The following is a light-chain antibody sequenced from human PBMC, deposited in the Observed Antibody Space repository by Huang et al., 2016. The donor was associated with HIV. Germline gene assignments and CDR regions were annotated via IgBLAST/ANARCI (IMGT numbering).Light chain of an antibody. V-gene: IGKV3-15*01. J-gene: IGKJ3*01. Sequence: EIVMTQSLATLSVSPGERATLSCRASQNVGNNVAWYQHKPGQAPRLLIYAAYTRAAGSPARFSGSGSGTVFTLTISGLQSEGFSFYYGQQYYRWLLYTFGPGTKVDVK. CDR3: QQYYRWLLYT. CDR2: AAY. CDR1: QNVGNN.